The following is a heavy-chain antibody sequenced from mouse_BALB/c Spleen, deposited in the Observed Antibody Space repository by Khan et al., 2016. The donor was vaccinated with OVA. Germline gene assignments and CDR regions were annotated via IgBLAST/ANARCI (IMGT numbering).Heavy chain of an antibody. D-gene: IGHD1-1*01. CDR3: ARRCLRWYFDY. Sequence: QVQLQQSGAELAKPGASVKMSCKASGYTFINYWILWVKQRPGQGLEWIGYINPSTGYTEYNQNFKDKATLTADKSSSTAYMQLSSLTAVYSAVYSCARRCLRWYFDYWGQGTTLTVSS. V-gene: IGHV1-7*01. CDR2: INPSTGYT. J-gene: IGHJ2*01. CDR1: GYTFINYW.